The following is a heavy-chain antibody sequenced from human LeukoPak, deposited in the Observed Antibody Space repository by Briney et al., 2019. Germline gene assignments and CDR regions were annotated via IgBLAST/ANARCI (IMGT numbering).Heavy chain of an antibody. D-gene: IGHD4-17*01. CDR2: IYYTGRI. V-gene: IGHV4-59*08. CDR3: ARQPYGDYGVDY. J-gene: IGHJ4*02. CDR1: GGSISGHY. Sequence: SETLSLTCIVSGGSISGHYWTWIRQPPGKGLEWIGYIYYTGRINYNPSLKSRVTISVDTSKNQFSLKLSSVTAADTAVYYCARQPYGDYGVDYWGQGTLVTVSS.